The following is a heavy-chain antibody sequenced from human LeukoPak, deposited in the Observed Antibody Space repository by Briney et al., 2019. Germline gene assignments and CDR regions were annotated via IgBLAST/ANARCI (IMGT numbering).Heavy chain of an antibody. V-gene: IGHV4-34*01. CDR2: INHSGST. J-gene: IGHJ5*02. CDR1: GGSFSGYY. D-gene: IGHD4-17*01. CDR3: ARGTSTVTYGDYFDWFDP. Sequence: SETLSLTCAVYGGSFSGYYWSWIRQPPGKGLEWIGEINHSGSTNYNPSLKSRATISVDTSKNQFSLKLSSVTAADTAVYYCARGTSTVTYGDYFDWFDPWGQGTLVTVSS.